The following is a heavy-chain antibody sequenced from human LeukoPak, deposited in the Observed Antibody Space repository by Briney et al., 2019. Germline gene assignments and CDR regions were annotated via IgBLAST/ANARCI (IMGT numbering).Heavy chain of an antibody. Sequence: GGSLRLSCAASGFTFSNAWMSWVRQAPGKGLERVGRIKSQTDGGTAEYAAPVKGRFTISRDDSKNTLFLQMNSLKTEDTAVYWCTTVDTAILWGQGTLVTVSS. CDR1: GFTFSNAW. D-gene: IGHD5-18*01. CDR3: TTVDTAIL. V-gene: IGHV3-15*01. J-gene: IGHJ4*02. CDR2: IKSQTDGGTA.